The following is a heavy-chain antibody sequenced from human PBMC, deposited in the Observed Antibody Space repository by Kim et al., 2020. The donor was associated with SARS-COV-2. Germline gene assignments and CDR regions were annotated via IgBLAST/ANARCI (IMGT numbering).Heavy chain of an antibody. D-gene: IGHD3-10*01. CDR1: GGSISSYY. J-gene: IGHJ4*02. CDR3: ARGPPTPAYYYGSGSPAKPFDY. CDR2: IYYSGST. Sequence: SETLSLTCTVSGGSISSYYWSWIRQPPGKGLEWIGYIYYSGSTNYNPSLKSRVTISVDTSKNQFSLKLSSVTAADTDVYYCARGPPTPAYYYGSGSPAKPFDYWGQGTLVTVSS. V-gene: IGHV4-59*01.